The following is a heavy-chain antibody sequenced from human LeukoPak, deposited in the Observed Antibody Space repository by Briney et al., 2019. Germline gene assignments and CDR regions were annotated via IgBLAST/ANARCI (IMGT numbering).Heavy chain of an antibody. V-gene: IGHV2-5*01. J-gene: IGHJ1*01. CDR3: AHRGVVREKYFLH. CDR2: IYWNDNK. Sequence: SGPTLVNPTQNLTLTCTFSGFSISRNTVGVGWIRQPPGRALEWLASIYWNDNKRYRPSLRDRVTITKDTSKNQVILMVTNMDPADTGTYYCAHRGVVREKYFLHWGQGTLVIVS. D-gene: IGHD3-10*02. CDR1: GFSISRNTVG.